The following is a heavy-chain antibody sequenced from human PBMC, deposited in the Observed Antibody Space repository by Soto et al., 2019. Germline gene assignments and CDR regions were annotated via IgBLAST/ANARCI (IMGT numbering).Heavy chain of an antibody. D-gene: IGHD5-18*01. Sequence: PSETLSLTCIVSGGSISNYYWSWIRQPPGKGLEWIGYIYYSGSTNYNPSLTSRVTISVDTSKNQFSLKLSSVTAADTAVYYCARHRYSYGVYYFDYWGQGTLVTGSS. CDR3: ARHRYSYGVYYFDY. CDR1: GGSISNYY. V-gene: IGHV4-59*08. J-gene: IGHJ4*02. CDR2: IYYSGST.